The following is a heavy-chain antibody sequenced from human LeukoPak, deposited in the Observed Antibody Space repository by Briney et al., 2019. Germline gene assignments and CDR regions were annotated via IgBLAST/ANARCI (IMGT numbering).Heavy chain of an antibody. Sequence: SETLSLTCTVSGGSISSSSYYWGWIRQPPGKGLEWIGSIYYSGSTYYNPSLKSRVTISVDTSKNQFSLKLSSVTAADTAVYYCARRTIGGYHRSYYYYMDVWGKGTTVTISS. V-gene: IGHV4-39*01. CDR2: IYYSGST. CDR3: ARRTIGGYHRSYYYYMDV. J-gene: IGHJ6*03. CDR1: GGSISSSSYY. D-gene: IGHD5-12*01.